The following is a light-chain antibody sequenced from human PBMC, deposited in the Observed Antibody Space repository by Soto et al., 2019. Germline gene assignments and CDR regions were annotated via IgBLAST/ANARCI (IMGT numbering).Light chain of an antibody. CDR3: QQYHSYPWT. Sequence: DIQMTQSPSTLSASVGDRVTITCRASQRIITWLAWYQQKPGKAPKVLIYDASSLQSGVPSRFSGTGSGTDFTLTISSLQPDDSATYYCQQYHSYPWTFGQGTKVDIK. V-gene: IGKV1-5*01. CDR2: DAS. CDR1: QRIITW. J-gene: IGKJ1*01.